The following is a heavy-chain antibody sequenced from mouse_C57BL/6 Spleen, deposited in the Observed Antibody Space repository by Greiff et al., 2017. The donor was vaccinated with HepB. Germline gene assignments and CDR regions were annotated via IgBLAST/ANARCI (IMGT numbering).Heavy chain of an antibody. CDR1: GYTFTSYW. D-gene: IGHD2-1*01. V-gene: IGHV1-69*01. CDR2: IDPSDSYT. Sequence: VQLQQPGAELVMPGASVKLSCKASGYTFTSYWMHWVKQRPGQGLEWIGEIDPSDSYTNYNQKFKGKSTLTVDKSSSTAYMQLSSLTSEDSAVYYCARILYGNSSYWYFDVWGTGTTVTVSS. CDR3: ARILYGNSSYWYFDV. J-gene: IGHJ1*03.